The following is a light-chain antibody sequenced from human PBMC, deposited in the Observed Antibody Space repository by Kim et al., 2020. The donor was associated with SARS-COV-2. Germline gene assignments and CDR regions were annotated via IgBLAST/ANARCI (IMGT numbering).Light chain of an antibody. J-gene: IGLJ3*02. Sequence: TQPPSASGTPGQRVTISCSGSRSDIGSNTVSWYQQFPGTTPKLLIYGNFQRPSGVPDRFSGSKSGTSASLAISGLQSEDEADYYCASWDDGLSGWVFGGGTQLTVL. CDR1: RSDIGSNT. CDR2: GNF. CDR3: ASWDDGLSGWV. V-gene: IGLV1-44*01.